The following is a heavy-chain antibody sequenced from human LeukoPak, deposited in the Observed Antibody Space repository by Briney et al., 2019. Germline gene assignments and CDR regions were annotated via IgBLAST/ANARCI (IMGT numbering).Heavy chain of an antibody. CDR3: ARASMRRRDGYNRHYEIDH. J-gene: IGHJ1*01. CDR2: VYYTDKT. Sequence: SETLSLTCTVSNDSFSNYYWTWIRQSPGKALEWIGYVYYTDKTHYNPSLKSRVFISADASQNQFSLRLSSVTAADTAVYYCARASMRRRDGYNRHYEIDHWGQGTLVTVSS. V-gene: IGHV4-59*01. D-gene: IGHD5-24*01. CDR1: NDSFSNYY.